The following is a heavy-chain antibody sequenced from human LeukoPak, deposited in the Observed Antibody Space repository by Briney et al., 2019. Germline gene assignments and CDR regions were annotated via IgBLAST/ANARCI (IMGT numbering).Heavy chain of an antibody. J-gene: IGHJ4*02. D-gene: IGHD5-24*01. Sequence: GGSLRLSCAASGFTFSSYAMSWVRQAPGKGLEWVAVISYDGSNKYYADSVKGRFTISRDNSKNTLYLQMNSLRAEDTAVYYCARPIRDGYNYFYYWGQGTLVTVSS. CDR3: ARPIRDGYNYFYY. V-gene: IGHV3-30*04. CDR1: GFTFSSYA. CDR2: ISYDGSNK.